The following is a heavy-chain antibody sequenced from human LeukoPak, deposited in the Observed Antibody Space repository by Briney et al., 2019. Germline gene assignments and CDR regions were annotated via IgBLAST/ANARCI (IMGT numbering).Heavy chain of an antibody. CDR1: GGSISSSSYY. V-gene: IGHV4-39*01. J-gene: IGHJ4*02. CDR2: IYYSAST. Sequence: SETLSLTCTVSGGSISSSSYYWGWIRQPPGKGLEWIGSIYYSASTYYNPSLKSRVTISVDTSKNQFSLKLSSVTAADTAVYYCARSGGYFDWLLDYWGQGTLVTVSS. CDR3: ARSGGYFDWLLDY. D-gene: IGHD3-9*01.